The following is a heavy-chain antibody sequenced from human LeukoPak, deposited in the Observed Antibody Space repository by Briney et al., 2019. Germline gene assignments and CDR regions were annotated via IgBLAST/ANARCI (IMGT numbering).Heavy chain of an antibody. D-gene: IGHD2-15*01. CDR3: ARGYCSGGSCYFDY. CDR1: GFTFSDYE. J-gene: IGHJ4*02. CDR2: ISSSGSTT. V-gene: IGHV3-48*03. Sequence: GGSLRLSCAASGFTFSDYEMNWVRQAPGKGLEWVSYISSSGSTTYYADSVKGRFTISRDNAKNSLYLQMNSLRAEDTAVYYCARGYCSGGSCYFDYWGQGTLVTVSS.